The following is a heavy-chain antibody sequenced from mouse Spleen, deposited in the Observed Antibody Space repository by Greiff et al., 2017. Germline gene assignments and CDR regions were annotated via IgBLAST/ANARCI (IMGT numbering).Heavy chain of an antibody. CDR1: GYTFTDYA. Sequence: VKLQESGAELVRPGVSVKISCKGSGYTFTDYAMHWVKQSHAKSLEWIGVISTYYGDASYNQKFKGKATMTVDKSSSTAYMELARLTSEDSAIYYCASSPIYYGYDAFAYWGQGTLVTVSA. D-gene: IGHD2-2*01. CDR2: ISTYYGDA. V-gene: IGHV1S137*01. J-gene: IGHJ3*01. CDR3: ASSPIYYGYDAFAY.